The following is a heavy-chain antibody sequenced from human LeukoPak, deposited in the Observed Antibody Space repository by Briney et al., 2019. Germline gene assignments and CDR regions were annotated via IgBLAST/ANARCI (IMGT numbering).Heavy chain of an antibody. V-gene: IGHV4-59*01. CDR2: IYYSGST. CDR1: GGSFSGYY. CDR3: ARLNPVVIIFGYFDY. Sequence: SETLSLTCAVYGGSFSGYYWSWIRQPPGKGLEWIGYIYYSGSTNYNPSLKSRVTISVDTSKNQFSLKLSSVTAADTAVYYCARLNPVVIIFGYFDYWGQGTLVTVSS. D-gene: IGHD3-3*01. J-gene: IGHJ4*02.